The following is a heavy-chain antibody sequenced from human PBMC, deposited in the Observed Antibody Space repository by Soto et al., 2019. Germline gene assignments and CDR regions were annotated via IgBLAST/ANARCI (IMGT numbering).Heavy chain of an antibody. D-gene: IGHD3-22*01. V-gene: IGHV1-69*01. CDR3: ARPHEGGYDSDHHDYYALDV. Sequence: QVQLVQSGAEVKKPGSSVRVSCRLSGAIFRDYSISWVRQAPGQGLEWIGGVVPIFGTTNYAQKFHNRVTISADEFRSTAYLELSSLTSDDTAVYYCARPHEGGYDSDHHDYYALDVWGQGTAVTVTS. J-gene: IGHJ6*02. CDR1: GAIFRDYS. CDR2: VVPIFGTT.